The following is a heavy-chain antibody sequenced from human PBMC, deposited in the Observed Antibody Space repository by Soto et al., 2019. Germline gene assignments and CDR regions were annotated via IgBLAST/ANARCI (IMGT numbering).Heavy chain of an antibody. D-gene: IGHD2-2*01. Sequence: GASVKVSCKASGYTFTCYYMHWVRQAPGQGLEWMGRIIPILGIANYAQKFQGRVTITADKSTSTAYMELSSLRSEDTAVYYCARDSSSTSDHYWGQGTLVTVSS. V-gene: IGHV1-69*04. J-gene: IGHJ4*02. CDR2: IIPILGIA. CDR3: ARDSSSTSDHY. CDR1: GYTFTCYY.